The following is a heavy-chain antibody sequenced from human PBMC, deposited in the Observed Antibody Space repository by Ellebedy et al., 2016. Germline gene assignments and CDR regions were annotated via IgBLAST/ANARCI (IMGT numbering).Heavy chain of an antibody. Sequence: GGSLRLSCAASGFTFSSYWMSWVRQAPGKGLEWVANIKQDGSEKYYVDSVKGRFTISRDNAKNSLYLQMNSLRAEDTAVYYCARGDDILTGYWGIYFDYWGQGTLVTVSS. V-gene: IGHV3-7*01. D-gene: IGHD3-9*01. J-gene: IGHJ4*02. CDR2: IKQDGSEK. CDR3: ARGDDILTGYWGIYFDY. CDR1: GFTFSSYW.